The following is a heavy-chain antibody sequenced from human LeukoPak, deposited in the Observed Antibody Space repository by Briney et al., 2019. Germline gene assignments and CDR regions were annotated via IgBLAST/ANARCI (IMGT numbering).Heavy chain of an antibody. J-gene: IGHJ4*02. Sequence: ASVKVSCKASGYTFTSYGISWVRQAPGQGLEWMGWISAYNGNTNYAQKLQGRVTMTTDTSTSTAYMELRSLRSDDTAVYYCARAITYYDFWSGYPSGYFDYWGQGTLVTVSS. CDR3: ARAITYYDFWSGYPSGYFDY. CDR1: GYTFTSYG. CDR2: ISAYNGNT. D-gene: IGHD3-3*01. V-gene: IGHV1-18*01.